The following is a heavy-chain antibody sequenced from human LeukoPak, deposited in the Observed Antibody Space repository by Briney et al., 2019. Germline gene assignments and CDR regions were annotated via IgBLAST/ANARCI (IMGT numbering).Heavy chain of an antibody. D-gene: IGHD3-10*01. CDR2: IIPIFGTA. V-gene: IGHV1-69*13. CDR3: ARPQSTMVRGAVFVY. J-gene: IGHJ4*02. Sequence: SVKVSCKASGGTFSSYAISWVRQAPGQGLEWMGGIIPIFGTANYAQKFQGRVTITADESTSTAYMELSSLRSEDTAVYYCARPQSTMVRGAVFVYWGQGTLVTVSS. CDR1: GGTFSSYA.